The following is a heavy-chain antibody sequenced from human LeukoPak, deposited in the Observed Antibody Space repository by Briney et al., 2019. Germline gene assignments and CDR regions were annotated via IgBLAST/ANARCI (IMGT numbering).Heavy chain of an antibody. CDR2: IIPIFGTA. CDR1: GGTFSSYA. D-gene: IGHD5-18*01. J-gene: IGHJ6*03. Sequence: ASVKVSCKASGGTFSSYAISWVRQAPGQGLEWMGRIIPIFGTANYAQKFQGRVTITTDGSTSTAYMELSSLRSEDTAVYYCAREVPGYSYGYYYYYMDVWGKGTTVTVSS. V-gene: IGHV1-69*05. CDR3: AREVPGYSYGYYYYYMDV.